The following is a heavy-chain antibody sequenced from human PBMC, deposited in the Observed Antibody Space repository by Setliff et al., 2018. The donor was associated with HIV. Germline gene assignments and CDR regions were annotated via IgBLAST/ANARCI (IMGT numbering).Heavy chain of an antibody. CDR3: TRHYGSGTYCLAY. V-gene: IGHV3-7*01. CDR1: ASTFRTSW. J-gene: IGHJ4*02. D-gene: IGHD3-10*01. CDR2: INEHGSET. Sequence: ASTFRTSWMSWVRQAPGKGLEWVANINEHGSETNYVDSVKGRFTISRDNAKNSLYLQMNGLGAEDTAVYYCTRHYGSGTYCLAYWGQGTLVTVSS.